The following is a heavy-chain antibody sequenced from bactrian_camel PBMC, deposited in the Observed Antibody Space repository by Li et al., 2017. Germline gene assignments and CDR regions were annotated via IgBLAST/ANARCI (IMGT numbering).Heavy chain of an antibody. CDR3: AKTEYGGNWWAIGS. CDR2: IDTGGGST. CDR1: GYTYGITC. V-gene: IGHV3S1*01. Sequence: HVQLVESGGGSVQAGGSLRLSCLAIGYTYGITCMGWFRQAPGKEREGVAVIDTGGGSTYYADSVKGRFTISQDNAKNSMYLQMHSLKPEDMAMYYCAKTEYGGNWWAIGSWGQGTQVTVS. J-gene: IGHJ6*01. D-gene: IGHD6*01.